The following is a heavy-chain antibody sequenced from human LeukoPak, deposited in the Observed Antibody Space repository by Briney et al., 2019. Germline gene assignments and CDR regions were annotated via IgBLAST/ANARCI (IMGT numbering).Heavy chain of an antibody. V-gene: IGHV1-46*01. D-gene: IGHD5-18*01. J-gene: IGHJ1*01. Sequence: ASVKVSCKASGYTFTSYYMHWVRQAPGQGLEWMGIINPSGGSTTYAQKFQGRITMTRDTSTGTVYMELSSLRSEDTAVYFCARGPFGGYSYFQHWGQGTLVTVSS. CDR1: GYTFTSYY. CDR3: ARGPFGGYSYFQH. CDR2: INPSGGST.